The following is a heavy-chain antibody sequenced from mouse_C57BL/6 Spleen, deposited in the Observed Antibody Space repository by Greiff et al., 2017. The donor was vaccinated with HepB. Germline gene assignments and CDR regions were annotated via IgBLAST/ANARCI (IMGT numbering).Heavy chain of an antibody. V-gene: IGHV2-5*01. CDR1: GFSLTSYG. CDR3: AKAGTTRYFDV. Sequence: VHLVESGPGLVQPSQSLSITCTVSGFSLTSYGVHWVRQSPGKGLEWLGVIWRGGSTDYNAAFMSRLSITKDNSKSQVFFKMNSLQADDTAIYYCAKAGTTRYFDVWGTGTTVTVSS. J-gene: IGHJ1*03. CDR2: IWRGGST. D-gene: IGHD1-1*01.